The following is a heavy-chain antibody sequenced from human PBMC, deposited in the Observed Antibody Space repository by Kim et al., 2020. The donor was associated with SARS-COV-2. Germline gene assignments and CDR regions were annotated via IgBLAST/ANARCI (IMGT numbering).Heavy chain of an antibody. D-gene: IGHD7-27*01. V-gene: IGHV3-11*01. CDR1: GFTFSDYY. CDR2: ISSSGSTI. CDR3: ARGDPNHYDAFDI. J-gene: IGHJ3*02. Sequence: GGSLRLSCAASGFTFSDYYMSWIRQAPGKGLEWVSYISSSGSTIYYADSVKGRFTISRDNAKNSLYLQMNSLRAEDMAVYYCARGDPNHYDAFDIWGQGTMVTVSS.